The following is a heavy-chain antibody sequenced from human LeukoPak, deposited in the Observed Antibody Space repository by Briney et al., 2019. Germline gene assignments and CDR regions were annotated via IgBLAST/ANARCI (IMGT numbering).Heavy chain of an antibody. J-gene: IGHJ4*02. CDR3: ARDGSYYYDSSGYYNYFDY. V-gene: IGHV3-33*01. CDR2: IWYDGSNK. CDR1: GFTFSSYG. Sequence: PGRSLRLSCAASGFTFSSYGMYWVRQAPGKGLEWVAVIWYDGSNKYYADSVKGRFTISRDNSKNTLYLQMNSLRAEDTAVYYCARDGSYYYDSSGYYNYFDYWGQGTLVTVSS. D-gene: IGHD3-22*01.